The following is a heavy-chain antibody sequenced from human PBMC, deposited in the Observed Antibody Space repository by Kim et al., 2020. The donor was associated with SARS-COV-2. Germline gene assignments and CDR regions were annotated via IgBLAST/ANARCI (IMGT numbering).Heavy chain of an antibody. Sequence: PRNYADSVKGRFTISRDDAKNALLLQSTSLRAEVTAVYYCARQPNWEQFDYWGRRTLVTVSS. D-gene: IGHD7-27*01. CDR3: ARQPNWEQFDY. CDR2: PR. J-gene: IGHJ4*02. V-gene: IGHV3-11*01.